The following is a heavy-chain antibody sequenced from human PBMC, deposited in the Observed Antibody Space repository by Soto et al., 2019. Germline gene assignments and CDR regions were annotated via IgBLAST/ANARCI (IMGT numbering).Heavy chain of an antibody. J-gene: IGHJ5*02. CDR2: IIPIFGTA. CDR1: GGTFSSYA. CDR3: ARDGSGSYYRIPNWFDP. Sequence: QVQLVQSGAEVKKPGSSVKVSCKASGGTFSSYAISWVRQAPGQGLEWMGGIIPIFGTASYAQKFQGRVTITADESTSTAYMELSSLRSEDTAVYYCARDGSGSYYRIPNWFDPWGQGTLVTVSS. D-gene: IGHD1-26*01. V-gene: IGHV1-69*01.